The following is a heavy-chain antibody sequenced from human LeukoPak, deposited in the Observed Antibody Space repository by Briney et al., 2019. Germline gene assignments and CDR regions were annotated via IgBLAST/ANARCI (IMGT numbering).Heavy chain of an antibody. CDR3: ARRRDSSSSGGDFDY. Sequence: NSSETLSLTCTVSGGSISSYYWNWIRQAPGKGLEWIRYIYYTGSTKYNPSLKSRVTISADTSKNQFSLKLSSVAAADTAVYYCARRRDSSSSGGDFDYWGQGTLVTVSS. J-gene: IGHJ4*02. CDR2: IYYTGST. D-gene: IGHD6-6*01. CDR1: GGSISSYY. V-gene: IGHV4-59*08.